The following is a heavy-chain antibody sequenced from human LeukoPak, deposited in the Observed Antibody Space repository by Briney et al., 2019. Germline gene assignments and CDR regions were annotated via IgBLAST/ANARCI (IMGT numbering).Heavy chain of an antibody. Sequence: SETLSLTCTVSGGSISSYYWSWIRHPPGKGLEWIGYIYYSGSTNHNPSLKSRVTISVDTSKNQFSLKLSSMTAADTAVYYCARGQDIASYWGYYYMDVWGKGTTVTVSS. V-gene: IGHV4-59*01. CDR1: GGSISSYY. CDR2: IYYSGST. CDR3: ARGQDIASYWGYYYMDV. D-gene: IGHD5/OR15-5a*01. J-gene: IGHJ6*03.